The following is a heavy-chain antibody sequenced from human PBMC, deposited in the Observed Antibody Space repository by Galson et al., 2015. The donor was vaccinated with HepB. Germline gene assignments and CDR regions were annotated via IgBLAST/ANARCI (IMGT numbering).Heavy chain of an antibody. V-gene: IGHV3-48*04. CDR2: ISSSSSNI. Sequence: SLRLSCAASGFTFSSYSMNWVRQAPGKGLEWVSYISSSSSNIYYADYVKGRFTISRENAKNSLYLQRNSLRAEDTDMYYCAREGATGYYYDSNGGVDAFDIWGQGTMVTVSS. J-gene: IGHJ3*02. CDR1: GFTFSSYS. CDR3: AREGATGYYYDSNGGVDAFDI. D-gene: IGHD3-22*01.